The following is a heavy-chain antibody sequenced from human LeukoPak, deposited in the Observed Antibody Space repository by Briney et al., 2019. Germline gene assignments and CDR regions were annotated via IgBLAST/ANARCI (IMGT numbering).Heavy chain of an antibody. Sequence: GGSLRLSCTVSGFTVSSDSMSWVRQAPGKGLEWVSFIYSGGSTHYSDSVKGRFTISRDNSKNTLYLQMNSLRAEDTAVYYCARRAGAYSHPYDYWGQGTLVTVSS. V-gene: IGHV3-53*01. J-gene: IGHJ4*02. CDR3: ARRAGAYSHPYDY. CDR2: IYSGGST. D-gene: IGHD4/OR15-4a*01. CDR1: GFTVSSDS.